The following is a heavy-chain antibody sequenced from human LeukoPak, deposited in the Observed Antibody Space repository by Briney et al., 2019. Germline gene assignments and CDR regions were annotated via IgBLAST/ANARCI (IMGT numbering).Heavy chain of an antibody. CDR1: GYSISSGYY. Sequence: PSETLSLTCTVSGYSISSGYYWGWIRQPPGKGLEWIGSIYHSGSTYYNPSLKSRVTISVDTSKNQFSLKLSSVTAADTAVYYCARGQIPGYSSSWHTPPPTPHFDYWGQGTLVTVSS. D-gene: IGHD6-13*01. J-gene: IGHJ4*02. CDR2: IYHSGST. V-gene: IGHV4-38-2*02. CDR3: ARGQIPGYSSSWHTPPPTPHFDY.